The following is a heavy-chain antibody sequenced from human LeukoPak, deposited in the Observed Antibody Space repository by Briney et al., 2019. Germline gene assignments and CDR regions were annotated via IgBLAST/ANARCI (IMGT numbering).Heavy chain of an antibody. Sequence: GGSLRLSCAASGFTFSSYAMHWVRQAPGKGLEWVAVISYDGSNKYYADSLKGRFTISRDNSKNTLYLQMNSLRAEDTAVYYCARGGDYGGGAFDIWGQGTMVTVSS. V-gene: IGHV3-30-3*01. CDR3: ARGGDYGGGAFDI. CDR2: ISYDGSNK. CDR1: GFTFSSYA. J-gene: IGHJ3*02. D-gene: IGHD4-17*01.